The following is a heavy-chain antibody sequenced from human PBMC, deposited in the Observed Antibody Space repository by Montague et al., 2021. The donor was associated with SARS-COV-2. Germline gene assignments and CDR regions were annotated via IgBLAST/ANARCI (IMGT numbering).Heavy chain of an antibody. CDR3: ARGARQGYGFRLGSFDS. J-gene: IGHJ4*02. V-gene: IGHV4-34*01. CDR1: GGSFSGYY. Sequence: SETLSLTCAVYGGSFSGYYWNWIRQPPGKGLDSFGEINHSGSTNYNPSLKSRVTMSVDTSKNQFSLKLSSVTAADTAVYYCARGARQGYGFRLGSFDSWGQGTLVTVSS. CDR2: INHSGST. D-gene: IGHD3-10*01.